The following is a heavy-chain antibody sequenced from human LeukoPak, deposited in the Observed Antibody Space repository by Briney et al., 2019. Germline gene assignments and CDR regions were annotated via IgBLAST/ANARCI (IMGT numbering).Heavy chain of an antibody. CDR1: GGTFSSYA. V-gene: IGHV1-69*05. J-gene: IGHJ4*02. Sequence: SVKVSCKASGGTFSSYAISWVRQAPGQGLEGMGGIIPIFGTANYAQKFQGRVRITTDESTSTAYMELSSLRSEDTAVYYCASAITYYYDSSGYYLLDYWGQGTLVTVSS. D-gene: IGHD3-22*01. CDR3: ASAITYYYDSSGYYLLDY. CDR2: IIPIFGTA.